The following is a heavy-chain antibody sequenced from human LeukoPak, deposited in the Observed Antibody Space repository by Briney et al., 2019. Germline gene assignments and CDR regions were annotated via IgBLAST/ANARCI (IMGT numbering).Heavy chain of an antibody. V-gene: IGHV3-7*02. CDR3: VTYASMGY. Sequence: GGSLRLSCVVSGFTFTSSWMSWARQAPGKGLDWVANIKQDGSEKHYVDSVKGRFTVSRDSAKNSLYLEMNSLRAEDTGVYYCVTYASMGYWGQGTLVTVSS. CDR1: GFTFTSSW. J-gene: IGHJ4*02. D-gene: IGHD2-8*01. CDR2: IKQDGSEK.